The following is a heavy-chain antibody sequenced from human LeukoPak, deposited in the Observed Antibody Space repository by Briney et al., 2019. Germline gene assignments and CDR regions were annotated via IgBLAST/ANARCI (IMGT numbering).Heavy chain of an antibody. V-gene: IGHV3-48*04. CDR2: ISSWSSTI. D-gene: IGHD4-17*01. J-gene: IGHJ4*02. Sequence: GGSLRLSCEASGFTFTTYKMNWVRQAPGKGLEWVSYISSWSSTIFSADALKGRFTISRDHAKNSLYLDMNSLRAEDTAVYYCARGHTAVTRHFDFWGQGTLVTVSS. CDR3: ARGHTAVTRHFDF. CDR1: GFTFTTYK.